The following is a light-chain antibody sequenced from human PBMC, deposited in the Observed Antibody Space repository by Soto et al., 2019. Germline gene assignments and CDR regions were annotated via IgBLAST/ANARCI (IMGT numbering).Light chain of an antibody. CDR2: AAS. V-gene: IGKV1-39*01. J-gene: IGKJ1*01. CDR3: QQSYSTPRT. Sequence: DIQMTQSPSSLSASVGERVTITCRASQSISSYLNCYQQKPGKAPKLLIYAASSLQSGVPSRFSGSGSATDFTLTISRLQPEDFATYYFQQSYSTPRTFGQGTKVEIK. CDR1: QSISSY.